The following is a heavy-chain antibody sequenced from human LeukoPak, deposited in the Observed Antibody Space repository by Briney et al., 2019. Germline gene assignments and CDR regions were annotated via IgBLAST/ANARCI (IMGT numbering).Heavy chain of an antibody. CDR3: AKDFPHYYEVPHGMDV. CDR2: ISVRAGTI. Sequence: GGPLRLSCAASGFGFGQYEMNWVRQAPGKGLEWIAYISVRAGTIYYGDSAEGRFTISRDDAKNSLYLQMNGLRVEDTAIYYCAKDFPHYYEVPHGMDVWGQGTTVTV. J-gene: IGHJ6*02. V-gene: IGHV3-48*03. D-gene: IGHD3-22*01. CDR1: GFGFGQYE.